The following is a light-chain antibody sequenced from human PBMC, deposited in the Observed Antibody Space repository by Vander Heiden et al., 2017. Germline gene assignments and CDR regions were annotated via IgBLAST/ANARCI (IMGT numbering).Light chain of an antibody. Sequence: SYELTQPPSVSVSPGQTAIITCSGDKLGHRDVCCYQQKPGQSPVLVIYQRDKRPAGIPERFSGSNSGNTATLTISGTQTMDEADYYCQVWDSSTAPFGGGTKLTVL. CDR2: QRD. J-gene: IGLJ3*02. CDR3: QVWDSSTAP. V-gene: IGLV3-1*01. CDR1: KLGHRD.